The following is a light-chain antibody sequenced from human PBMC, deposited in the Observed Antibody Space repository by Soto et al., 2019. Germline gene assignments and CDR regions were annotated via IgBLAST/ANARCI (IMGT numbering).Light chain of an antibody. CDR2: DAS. V-gene: IGKV3-11*01. CDR1: HSVASY. CDR3: QQRSDWPPLT. J-gene: IGKJ4*01. Sequence: EIVMTQSPSRLYLSXVRGATLSXXXSHSVASYLAWYQQKSGQAPRLLIYDASIRATGVPARFSGSGSGTDFTLTITSLEPEDSAVYYCQQRSDWPPLTFGGGTKVDIK.